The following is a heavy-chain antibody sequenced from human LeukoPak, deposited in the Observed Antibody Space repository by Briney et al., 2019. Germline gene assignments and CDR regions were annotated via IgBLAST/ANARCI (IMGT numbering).Heavy chain of an antibody. J-gene: IGHJ4*02. CDR2: ISSSSSYI. V-gene: IGHV3-21*04. D-gene: IGHD6-13*01. CDR1: GFSFSSYY. CDR3: ARGPPYSSSWYGYDY. Sequence: GGSLRLSCLASGFSFSSYYMHWVRQVPGRGPVWVSSISSSSSYIYYADSVKGRFTISRDNSKNTLYLQMNSLRVEDTAVYYCARGPPYSSSWYGYDYWGQGTLVTVSS.